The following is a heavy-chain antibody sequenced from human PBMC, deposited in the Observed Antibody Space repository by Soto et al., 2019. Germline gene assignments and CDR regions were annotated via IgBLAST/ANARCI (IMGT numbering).Heavy chain of an antibody. J-gene: IGHJ4*02. V-gene: IGHV1-18*01. CDR1: GYTFTTYG. Sequence: QVHLVQSGGEVKKPGASVKVSCEASGYTFTTYGISWVRQAPGQGPDWVGWISASNGHTNYAQNLQARVTMTTDTSTSSAYMELRSLRSDGTAVYYLARDYDYILGSYRPLDFWGQGTLVTVSS. CDR3: ARDYDYILGSYRPLDF. D-gene: IGHD3-16*02. CDR2: ISASNGHT.